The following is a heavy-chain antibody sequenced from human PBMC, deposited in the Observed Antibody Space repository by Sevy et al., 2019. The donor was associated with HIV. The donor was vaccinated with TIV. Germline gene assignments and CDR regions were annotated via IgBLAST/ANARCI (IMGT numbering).Heavy chain of an antibody. CDR2: ISGSGFST. CDR3: AKVYYYESGTAIPRGMDV. CDR1: GFTFDNNA. V-gene: IGHV3-23*01. D-gene: IGHD3-22*01. Sequence: GGSLRLSCAASGFTFDNNAMYWVRQAPGKGLEWVSVISGSGFSTNYAGSVKGRFTISRDISKSTLYLQMNSLRAEDTAVYYCAKVYYYESGTAIPRGMDVWGQGTTVTVSS. J-gene: IGHJ6*01.